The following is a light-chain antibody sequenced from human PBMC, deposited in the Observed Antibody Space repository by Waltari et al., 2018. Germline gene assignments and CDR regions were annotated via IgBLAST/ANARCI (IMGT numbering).Light chain of an antibody. Sequence: EIVLTQSPGTLSLSPGDRATLSCRASQSLANTYVTWYRQRPGQPPSLLIFGASTRASGVPDRFSGSGFGTEFTLTISRLEPEDFAVYYCQQYGTSVTFGGGTKLEIK. CDR2: GAS. CDR1: QSLANTY. J-gene: IGKJ4*01. V-gene: IGKV3-20*01. CDR3: QQYGTSVT.